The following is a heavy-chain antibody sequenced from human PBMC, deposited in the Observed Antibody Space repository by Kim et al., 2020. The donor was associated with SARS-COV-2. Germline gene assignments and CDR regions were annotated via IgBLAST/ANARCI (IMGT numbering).Heavy chain of an antibody. D-gene: IGHD3-22*01. V-gene: IGHV1-69*06. CDR2: IIPIFGTA. CDR3: ATHYYDSSGSFDY. CDR1: GGTFSSYA. Sequence: SVKVSCKASGGTFSSYAISWVRQAPGQGLEWMGGIIPIFGTANYAQKFQGRVTITADKSTSTAYMELSSLRSEDTAVYYCATHYYDSSGSFDYWGQGTLVTVSS. J-gene: IGHJ4*02.